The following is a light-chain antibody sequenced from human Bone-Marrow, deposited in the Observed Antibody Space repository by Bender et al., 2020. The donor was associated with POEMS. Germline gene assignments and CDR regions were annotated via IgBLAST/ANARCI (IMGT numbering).Light chain of an antibody. CDR2: ADD. CDR1: SIGRNP. Sequence: QSVLTQPPSASGTPGQRVTISCSGGSIGRNPTNWYQQLPGTAPRRFIYADDRRPSGVPNRFSASKSGSSASLAIGGLESEDAADYYCSTWDSRLNTWLFGGGTKLTVL. V-gene: IGLV1-44*01. CDR3: STWDSRLNTWL. J-gene: IGLJ3*02.